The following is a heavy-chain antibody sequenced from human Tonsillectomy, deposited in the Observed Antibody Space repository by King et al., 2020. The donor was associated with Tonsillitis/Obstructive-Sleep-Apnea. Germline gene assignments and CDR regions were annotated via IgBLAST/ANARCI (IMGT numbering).Heavy chain of an antibody. Sequence: VQLVESGGGVVQPGRSLRLSCAASGFTFSSNAMHWVRQAPGKGLEWVSVISDDGGTKYYADPVKGRFTITRDNSKNTLYLQMSSLRGEDTAVYYCARDIAAAGTYCGMDVWGQGTTVTVSS. CDR2: ISDDGGTK. CDR1: GFTFSSNA. J-gene: IGHJ6*02. V-gene: IGHV3-30*04. D-gene: IGHD6-13*01. CDR3: ARDIAAAGTYCGMDV.